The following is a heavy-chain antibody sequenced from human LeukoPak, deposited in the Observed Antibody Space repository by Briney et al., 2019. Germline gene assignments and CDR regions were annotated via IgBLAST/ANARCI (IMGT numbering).Heavy chain of an antibody. D-gene: IGHD3-22*01. V-gene: IGHV3-30-3*01. CDR2: ISYDGSNK. CDR3: AREPRGVVVIPRFDP. J-gene: IGHJ5*02. Sequence: PGRSLSLSCAASGFTFSSYAMHWVRQAPGKGLEWVAVISYDGSNKYYADSVKGRFTISRDNSKNTLYLQMNSLRAEDTAVYYCAREPRGVVVIPRFDPWGQGTLVTVSS. CDR1: GFTFSSYA.